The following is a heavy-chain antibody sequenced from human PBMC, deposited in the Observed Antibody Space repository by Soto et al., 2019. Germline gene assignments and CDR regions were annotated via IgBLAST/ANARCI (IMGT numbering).Heavy chain of an antibody. J-gene: IGHJ5*02. Sequence: VGSLRLSCAASGFTFSSYGMHWVRQAPGKGLEWVAVISYDGSNKYYADSVKGRFTISRDNSKNTLYLQMNSLRAEDTAVYYCAKGRGYCSSTSCYINWFDPWGQGTLVTVSS. V-gene: IGHV3-30*18. D-gene: IGHD2-2*02. CDR1: GFTFSSYG. CDR3: AKGRGYCSSTSCYINWFDP. CDR2: ISYDGSNK.